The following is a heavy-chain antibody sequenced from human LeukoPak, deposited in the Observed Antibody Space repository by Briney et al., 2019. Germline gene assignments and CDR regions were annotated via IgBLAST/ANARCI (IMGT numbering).Heavy chain of an antibody. D-gene: IGHD6-6*01. CDR2: ISGSGGST. CDR3: AKAKYSSSSPYYYYGMDV. V-gene: IGHV3-23*01. Sequence: GGSLRLSCAASGFTFSSYAMSWVRQAPGKGLEWVSAISGSGGSTYYADSVKGRFTISRDNSKNTLYLQMNSLRAEDTAVYYCAKAKYSSSSPYYYYGMDVWGQGTTVTVSS. CDR1: GFTFSSYA. J-gene: IGHJ6*02.